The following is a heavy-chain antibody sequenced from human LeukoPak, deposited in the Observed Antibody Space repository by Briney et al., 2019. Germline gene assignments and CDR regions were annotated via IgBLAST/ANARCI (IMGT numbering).Heavy chain of an antibody. CDR3: ARGPSSTSPYYYYYAMDV. CDR2: ISYDGSNK. CDR1: GFTFSTYA. Sequence: GGSLRVSCAASGFTFSTYAMHWVRQAPGKGLEWVAVISYDGSNKYYADSVKGRFTISRDNSKNTLYLQMNSLRAEDTAVCYCARGPSSTSPYYYYYAMDVWGQGTTVTVSS. D-gene: IGHD2-2*01. J-gene: IGHJ6*02. V-gene: IGHV3-30-3*01.